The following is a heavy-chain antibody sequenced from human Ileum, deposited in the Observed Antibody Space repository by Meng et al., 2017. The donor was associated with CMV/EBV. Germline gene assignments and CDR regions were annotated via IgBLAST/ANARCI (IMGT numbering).Heavy chain of an antibody. CDR1: GGSINNYY. J-gene: IGHJ4*02. D-gene: IGHD6-6*01. CDR3: TRDLGTSSSGV. Sequence: QGQLQESGPGLVKPSETLSLTCTVSGGSINNYYWSWIRQPPGKGLEWIGYVYYTGRTEYNPSLKSRISISVDTSKNQFSLKLNSVTTADTAMYYCTRDLGTSSSGVWGQGTLVTVSS. V-gene: IGHV4-59*01. CDR2: VYYTGRT.